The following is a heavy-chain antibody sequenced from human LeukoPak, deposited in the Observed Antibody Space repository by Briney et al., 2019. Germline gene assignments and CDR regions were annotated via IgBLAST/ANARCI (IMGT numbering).Heavy chain of an antibody. CDR2: ISSSSSYI. D-gene: IGHD3-22*01. V-gene: IGHV3-21*04. CDR3: AKTVDYYDSSGPDY. CDR1: GFTFSSYS. J-gene: IGHJ4*02. Sequence: GGSLRLSCAASGFTFSSYSMNWVRQAPGKGLEWVSSISSSSSYIYYADSVKGRFTISRDNSKNTLYLQMNSLRAEDTAVYYCAKTVDYYDSSGPDYWGQGTLVTVSS.